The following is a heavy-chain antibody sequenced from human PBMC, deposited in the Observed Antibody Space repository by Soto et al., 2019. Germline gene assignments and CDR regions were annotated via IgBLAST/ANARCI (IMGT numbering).Heavy chain of an antibody. Sequence: ASVKVSCKTSGYTFTSYGISWVRQAPGQGLEWMGWVSTSRGNTNYAQKFQGRVTMTTDTSTNTGYMELRSLRSDDTAVYYCATRSPAFDYWGQGTLVTVSS. V-gene: IGHV1-18*01. J-gene: IGHJ4*02. CDR2: VSTSRGNT. CDR3: ATRSPAFDY. CDR1: GYTFTSYG.